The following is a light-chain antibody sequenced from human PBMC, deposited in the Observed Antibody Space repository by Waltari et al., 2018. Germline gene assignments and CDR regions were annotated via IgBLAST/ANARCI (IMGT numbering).Light chain of an antibody. V-gene: IGLV2-11*01. CDR3: YSYTGTWV. CDR1: GSDVADSNF. CDR2: DVS. Sequence: QSALTQPRSVSGSPGQSVTISCTGTGSDVADSNFVSWYQQHPGETPKLVIYDVSERPSGVPDRFSGSKSGNSASLSVSGLQAEDEAVYYCYSYTGTWVFGGGTKLTVL. J-gene: IGLJ3*02.